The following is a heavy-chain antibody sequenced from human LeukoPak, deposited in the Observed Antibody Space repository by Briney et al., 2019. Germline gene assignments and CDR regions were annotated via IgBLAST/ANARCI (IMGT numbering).Heavy chain of an antibody. Sequence: PGGSLRLSCAASGFTFSTYAVNWVRQAPGKGLEWVSAISGTGGSTYYTDSVKGRFTISRDNSKNTLYLQMNSLRAEDTALYYCAITSIAAAARQGFWGQGTLVTVSS. J-gene: IGHJ4*02. D-gene: IGHD6-13*01. V-gene: IGHV3-23*01. CDR1: GFTFSTYA. CDR3: AITSIAAAARQGF. CDR2: ISGTGGST.